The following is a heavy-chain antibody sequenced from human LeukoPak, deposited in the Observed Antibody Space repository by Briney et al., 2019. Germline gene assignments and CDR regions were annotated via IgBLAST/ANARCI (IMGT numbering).Heavy chain of an antibody. D-gene: IGHD2-21*01. V-gene: IGHV6-1*01. Sequence: SQTLSLTCAVSGDSVSGNIVAWNWIRQSPSRGLEWLGRTYRGSSYYAPSMKSRISISPDTSKNQFSLHLNSVTPGDTAVYFCVRGQYSAFDIWGQGTLVIVSS. CDR3: VRGQYSAFDI. CDR2: TYRGSS. J-gene: IGHJ3*02. CDR1: GDSVSGNIVA.